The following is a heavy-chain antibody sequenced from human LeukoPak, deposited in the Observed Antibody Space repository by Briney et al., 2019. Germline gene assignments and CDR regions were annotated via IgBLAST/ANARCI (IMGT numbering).Heavy chain of an antibody. CDR3: ARDRANTYDFWSGYYYYMDV. Sequence: GASVKVSCKASGYTFISYGISWVRQAPGQGLEWMGWISAYNGNTNYAQKLQGRVTMTTDTSTSTAYMELRSLRSDDTAVYYCARDRANTYDFWSGYYYYMDVWGKGTTVTVSS. V-gene: IGHV1-18*01. CDR2: ISAYNGNT. CDR1: GYTFISYG. D-gene: IGHD3-3*01. J-gene: IGHJ6*03.